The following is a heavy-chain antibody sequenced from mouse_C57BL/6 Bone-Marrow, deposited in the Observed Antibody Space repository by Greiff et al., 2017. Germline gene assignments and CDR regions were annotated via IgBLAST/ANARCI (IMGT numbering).Heavy chain of an antibody. J-gene: IGHJ2*01. V-gene: IGHV5-12*01. CDR2: ISNGGGST. CDR1: GFTFSDYY. CDR3: AREGRGYYFDY. Sequence: EVKLVESGGDLVQPGGSLKLSCAASGFTFSDYYMYWVRQTPEKRLEWVAYISNGGGSTYYPDTVKGRFTISRDNAKNTLYLQMSRLKSEDTAMYYCAREGRGYYFDYWGQGTTLTVSS.